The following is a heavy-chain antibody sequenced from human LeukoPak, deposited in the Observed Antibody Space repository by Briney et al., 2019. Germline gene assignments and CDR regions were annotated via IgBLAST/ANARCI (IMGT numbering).Heavy chain of an antibody. J-gene: IGHJ6*02. CDR3: ARTNDWPYYYYGMDV. CDR2: IWYDGSNK. Sequence: AGGSLRLSCAASGFTFSSYGMHWVRQAPGKGLEWVAVIWYDGSNKYYADSVKGRFTISRDNSKNTLYLQMNSLRAEDTAVYYCARTNDWPYYYYGMDVWGQGTTVTVSS. D-gene: IGHD1-1*01. CDR1: GFTFSSYG. V-gene: IGHV3-33*01.